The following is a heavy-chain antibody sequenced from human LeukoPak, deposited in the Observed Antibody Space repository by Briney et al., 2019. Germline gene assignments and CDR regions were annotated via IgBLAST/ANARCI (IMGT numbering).Heavy chain of an antibody. J-gene: IGHJ6*02. V-gene: IGHV4-59*08. CDR3: ASHGYSSSWYSFDYYYGMDV. CDR1: GGSISSYY. D-gene: IGHD6-13*01. CDR2: IYYSGST. Sequence: SETLSLTCTVSGGSISSYYWSWIRQPPRKGLEWIGYIYYSGSTNYNPSLKSRVIISVDTSKNQFSLKLSSVTAADTAVYYCASHGYSSSWYSFDYYYGMDVWGQGTTFTVSS.